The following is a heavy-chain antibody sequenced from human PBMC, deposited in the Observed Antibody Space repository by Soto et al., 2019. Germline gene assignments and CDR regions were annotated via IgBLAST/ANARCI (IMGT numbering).Heavy chain of an antibody. CDR3: ARGDSRVKGYCSSTSCQPYYYYYYMDV. CDR2: MNPKSGNT. CDR1: GYTFTSHD. J-gene: IGHJ6*03. V-gene: IGHV1-8*01. Sequence: ASVKVSCKASGYTFTSHDINWVRQATGQGLEWMGWMNPKSGNTGYAQQFQGRITMTRNTSISTAYMELSSLSSEDTAVYYCARGDSRVKGYCSSTSCQPYYYYYYMDVWGKGTTVTVSS. D-gene: IGHD2-2*01.